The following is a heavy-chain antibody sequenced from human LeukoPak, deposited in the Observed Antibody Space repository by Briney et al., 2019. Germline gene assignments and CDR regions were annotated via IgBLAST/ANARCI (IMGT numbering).Heavy chain of an antibody. CDR3: AKDKSVGYRGYDWWDY. J-gene: IGHJ4*02. CDR1: GFTFSSYA. V-gene: IGHV3-23*01. Sequence: PGGSLRLSCAASGFTFSSYAMSWVRQAPGKGLEWVSAISGSGGSTYYADSVKGRFTISRDNSKNTLYLQMNSLRAEDTAVYYCAKDKSVGYRGYDWWDYWGQGTLVTVSS. D-gene: IGHD5-12*01. CDR2: ISGSGGST.